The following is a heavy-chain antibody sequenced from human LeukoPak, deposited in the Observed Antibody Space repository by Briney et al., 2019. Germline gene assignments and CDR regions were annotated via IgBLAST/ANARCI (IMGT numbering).Heavy chain of an antibody. Sequence: PSETLSLTCTVSGGSIGNYCWSWIRQPPGKGLEWIGYVYSSGYTNYNPSLKSRVTISVGASNNHFSLRLSSVTAADTAVYYCARLTRFVSGVLNPLDSWGQGTLVTVSS. CDR3: ARLTRFVSGVLNPLDS. CDR2: VYSSGYT. J-gene: IGHJ4*02. CDR1: GGSIGNYC. D-gene: IGHD3-3*01. V-gene: IGHV4-59*08.